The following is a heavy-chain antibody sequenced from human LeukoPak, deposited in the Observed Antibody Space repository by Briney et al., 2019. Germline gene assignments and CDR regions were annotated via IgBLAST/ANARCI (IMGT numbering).Heavy chain of an antibody. CDR3: ARDLWGIYDSSGD. J-gene: IGHJ4*02. Sequence: KPGGSLRLSCAASGFTFSDYYMSWIRQAPGKGLEWVAYISSSGSTIYYADPVKGRFTVSRDNAKNSLYLQMNSLRAEDTAVYYCARDLWGIYDSSGDWGQGTLVTVPS. CDR1: GFTFSDYY. V-gene: IGHV3-11*04. CDR2: ISSSGSTI. D-gene: IGHD3-22*01.